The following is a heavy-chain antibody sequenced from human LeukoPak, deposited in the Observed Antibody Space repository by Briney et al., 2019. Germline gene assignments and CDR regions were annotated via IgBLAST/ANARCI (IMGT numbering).Heavy chain of an antibody. CDR1: GESISGYY. D-gene: IGHD2-21*01. CDR3: ARGVVIAPQTFDY. CDR2: IYYSGST. J-gene: IGHJ4*02. V-gene: IGHV4-59*01. Sequence: SETLSLACTVSGESISGYYWSWIRQPPGKGLEWIGYIYYSGSTNYNPSLKSRVTISVDTSKNQFSLKLSSVTAADTAVYYCARGVVIAPQTFDYWGQGTLVTVSS.